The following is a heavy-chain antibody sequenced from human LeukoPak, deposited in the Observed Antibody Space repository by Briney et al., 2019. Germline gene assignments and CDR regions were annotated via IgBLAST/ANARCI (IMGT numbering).Heavy chain of an antibody. CDR2: IKSKTDGGTT. CDR3: TTDEDDYGYENFDY. CDR1: GFTFSNAW. Sequence: PGGSLRLSCAASGFTFSNAWMSWVRQAPGKGLEWVGFIKSKTDGGTTDYAAPVKGRFTISRDDSKNTLYLQMNSLKTEDTAVYYCTTDEDDYGYENFDYWGQGTLVTVSS. V-gene: IGHV3-15*01. D-gene: IGHD4-17*01. J-gene: IGHJ4*02.